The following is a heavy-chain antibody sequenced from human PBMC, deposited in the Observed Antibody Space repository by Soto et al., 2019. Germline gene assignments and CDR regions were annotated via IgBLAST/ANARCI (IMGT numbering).Heavy chain of an antibody. J-gene: IGHJ3*02. D-gene: IGHD4-4*01. V-gene: IGHV1-69*04. CDR2: IIPILGIA. CDR1: GVTFSSYT. CDR3: ARDLIADYSRPHDAFDI. Sequence: SSVKVSCKASGVTFSSYTISWVRQAPGQGLEWMGRIIPILGIANYAQKFQGRVTITADKSTSTAYMELSSLRSEDTAVYYCARDLIADYSRPHDAFDIWGQGTMVTVSS.